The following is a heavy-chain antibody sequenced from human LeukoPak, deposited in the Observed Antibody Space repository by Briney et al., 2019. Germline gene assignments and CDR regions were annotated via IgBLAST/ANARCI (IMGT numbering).Heavy chain of an antibody. CDR2: ISAYNGNT. J-gene: IGHJ5*02. CDR1: GYTFTSYG. V-gene: IGHV1-18*01. D-gene: IGHD4-17*01. CDR3: ATYGDYRGVP. Sequence: ASVKVSCKASGYTFTSYGISWVRQAPGQGLEWMGWISAYNGNTNYAQKFQGRVTITADESTSTAYMELSSLRSEDTAVYYCATYGDYRGVPWGQGTLVTVSS.